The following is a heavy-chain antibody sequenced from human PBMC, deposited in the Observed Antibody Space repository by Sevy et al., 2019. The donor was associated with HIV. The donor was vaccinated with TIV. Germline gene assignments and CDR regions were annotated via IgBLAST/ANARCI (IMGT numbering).Heavy chain of an antibody. CDR1: GYTFTGDY. CDR2: VYPNSGGT. Sequence: ASVKVSCKASGYTFTGDYLHWVRQAPGQGLEWMGRVYPNSGGTNYAQKFQGRVTRTRNTSISTAYMELRRLRSDDAAVNYGARDWGMGTTNSGMNVWGQGTTVTVSS. CDR3: ARDWGMGTTNSGMNV. V-gene: IGHV1-2*06. J-gene: IGHJ6*02. D-gene: IGHD1-7*01.